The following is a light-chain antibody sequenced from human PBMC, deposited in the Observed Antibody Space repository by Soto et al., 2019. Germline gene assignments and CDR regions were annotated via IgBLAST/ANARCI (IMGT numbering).Light chain of an antibody. CDR1: SSDVGGYNY. CDR3: SSYAGSNIV. Sequence: QSALTQPPSASGSPGQSVTISCTGTSSDVGGYNYVSWYQQHPDKAPKLMIYEVIKRPSGVPDRFSGSKSGNTASLTVSGLQAEDEADYYCSSYAGSNIVFGGGTQLTVL. V-gene: IGLV2-8*01. J-gene: IGLJ2*01. CDR2: EVI.